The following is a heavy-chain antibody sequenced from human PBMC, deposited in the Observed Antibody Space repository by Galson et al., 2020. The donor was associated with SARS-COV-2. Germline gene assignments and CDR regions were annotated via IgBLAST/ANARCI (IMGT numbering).Heavy chain of an antibody. J-gene: IGHJ4*02. Sequence: ASVKVSCKASGYSFINYGISWVRQAPGQGLEWMGWIIAYNGNANYAQKFQGRVTMTTDTSTSTAYMELRSLKSDDTAVYYCAGRLEWEVKFDYGGQGALVTVSS. CDR2: IIAYNGNA. V-gene: IGHV1-18*01. CDR3: AGRLEWEVKFDY. CDR1: GYSFINYG. D-gene: IGHD3-3*01.